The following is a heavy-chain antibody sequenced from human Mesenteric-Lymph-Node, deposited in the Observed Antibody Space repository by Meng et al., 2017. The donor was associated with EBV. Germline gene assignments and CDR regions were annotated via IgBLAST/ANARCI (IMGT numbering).Heavy chain of an antibody. CDR3: ARYFLTQAGIDY. CDR1: GGSVSSGNYY. J-gene: IGHJ4*02. V-gene: IGHV4-61*01. D-gene: IGHD1-14*01. CDR2: IYYSGST. Sequence: VQLQESGPGLLRPSEVLFLTCTVSGGSVSSGNYYWSWIRQPPGKGLVWIGYIYYSGSTNYNPSLKSRVTISVDTSKNQFSLKLSSVTAADTAVYYCARYFLTQAGIDYWGQGTLVTVSS.